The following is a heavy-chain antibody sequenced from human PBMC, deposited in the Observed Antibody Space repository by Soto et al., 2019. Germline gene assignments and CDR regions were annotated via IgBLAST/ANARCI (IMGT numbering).Heavy chain of an antibody. CDR2: INPNSGGT. J-gene: IGHJ4*02. V-gene: IGHV1-2*02. CDR3: ATHSGWRPSFDY. Sequence: ASVKVSCKASGYTFTGYYMHWVRQALGQGLEWMGWINPNSGGTNYAQKFQGRVTMTRDTSISTAYMELSRLRSDDTAVYYCATHSGWRPSFDYWGQGTLVTVSS. D-gene: IGHD6-19*01. CDR1: GYTFTGYY.